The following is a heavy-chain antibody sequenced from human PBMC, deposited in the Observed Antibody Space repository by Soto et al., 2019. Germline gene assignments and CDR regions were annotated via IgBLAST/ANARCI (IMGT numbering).Heavy chain of an antibody. CDR3: AKRPAAADDSYYGMDV. CDR2: ISGGGGST. J-gene: IGHJ6*02. CDR1: GFTFSSYA. Sequence: EVQLLESGGGLVQLGGSLRLSCAASGFTFSSYAMSWVRQAPGKGLEWVSTISGGGGSTYYADSVKGRFTISRDNSKNTLYLQMNSLRAEEMAVYYCAKRPAAADDSYYGMDVWGQGTTVTVSS. D-gene: IGHD6-13*01. V-gene: IGHV3-23*01.